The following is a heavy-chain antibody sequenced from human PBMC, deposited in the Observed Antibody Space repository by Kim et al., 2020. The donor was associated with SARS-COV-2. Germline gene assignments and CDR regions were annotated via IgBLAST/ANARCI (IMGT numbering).Heavy chain of an antibody. CDR3: ARVVAVAPRYFDY. D-gene: IGHD6-19*01. V-gene: IGHV4-4*07. J-gene: IGHJ4*02. Sequence: NSHPSLASRVTMSVDPAQNQFSLKLRSMTAADTAVYYCARVVAVAPRYFDYWGQGSLVTVSS.